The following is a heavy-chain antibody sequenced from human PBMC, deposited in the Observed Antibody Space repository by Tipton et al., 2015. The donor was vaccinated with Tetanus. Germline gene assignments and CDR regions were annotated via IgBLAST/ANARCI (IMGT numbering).Heavy chain of an antibody. J-gene: IGHJ6*04. CDR1: GFTFSDYN. CDR3: AKEALGVLNL. Sequence: SLRLSCAASGFTFSDYNMNWVRQAPGNGLEWVAAISGSRLTPYYADSVKGRFTISRDNSKNTLSLQLNSLRADDTAIYYCAKEALGVLNLWGNGTTVIVSS. V-gene: IGHV3-23*01. CDR2: ISGSRLTP. D-gene: IGHD1-14*01.